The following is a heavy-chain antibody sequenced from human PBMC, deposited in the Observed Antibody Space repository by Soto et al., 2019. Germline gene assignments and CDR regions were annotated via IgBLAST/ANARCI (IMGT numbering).Heavy chain of an antibody. CDR2: IWFDGSNK. CDR1: GFTFSNYG. D-gene: IGHD3-10*01. V-gene: IGHV3-33*01. Sequence: QVQLVESGGGVVQPETSLRLSCAASGFTFSNYGMQWVRQTPGKGLEWVAGIWFDGSNKYYADSVKGRFTISRDNSKNTLYLQMNSLRAEDTAVYYCVRDHTYGTGTSYGHNWFDPWGQGTLVSVSS. CDR3: VRDHTYGTGTSYGHNWFDP. J-gene: IGHJ5*02.